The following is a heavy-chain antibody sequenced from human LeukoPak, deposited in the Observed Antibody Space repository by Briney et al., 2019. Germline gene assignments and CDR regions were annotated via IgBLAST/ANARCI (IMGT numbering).Heavy chain of an antibody. J-gene: IGHJ4*02. Sequence: SETLSLTCVVSGGSVSGYYWGWIRQPPGRGLEWIGYVYYSGSTNYNPSFKSRITISVDTSRNQFSLQLSSVTAADTAVYYCARIHRYCSGGACYVLDDWGQGTLVAVSS. CDR2: VYYSGST. V-gene: IGHV4-59*02. CDR3: ARIHRYCSGGACYVLDD. D-gene: IGHD2-15*01. CDR1: GGSVSGYY.